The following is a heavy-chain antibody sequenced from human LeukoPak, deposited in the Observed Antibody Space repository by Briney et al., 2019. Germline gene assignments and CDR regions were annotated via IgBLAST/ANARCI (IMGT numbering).Heavy chain of an antibody. V-gene: IGHV4-61*02. Sequence: ASETLSLTCTVSGGSISSGSYYWSWIRQPAGKGLEWIGRIYTSGSTNYNPSLKSRVTISVDTSKNQFSLKLSSVTAADPAVYYCARDLGQYYDTSDNWFDPWGQGTLVTVSS. J-gene: IGHJ5*02. D-gene: IGHD3-22*01. CDR3: ARDLGQYYDTSDNWFDP. CDR2: IYTSGST. CDR1: GGSISSGSYY.